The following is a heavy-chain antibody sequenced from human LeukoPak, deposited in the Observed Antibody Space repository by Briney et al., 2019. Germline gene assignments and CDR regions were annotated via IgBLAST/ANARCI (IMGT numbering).Heavy chain of an antibody. Sequence: ASVKVSCKASGYTFTGYYMHWVRQAPGQGLEWMGWINPNSGGTNCAQKFQGRVTMTRDTSISTAYMELSRLRSDDTAVYYCARGGSSWYLSWFDPWGQGTLVTVSS. V-gene: IGHV1-2*02. CDR3: ARGGSSWYLSWFDP. D-gene: IGHD6-13*01. CDR1: GYTFTGYY. CDR2: INPNSGGT. J-gene: IGHJ5*02.